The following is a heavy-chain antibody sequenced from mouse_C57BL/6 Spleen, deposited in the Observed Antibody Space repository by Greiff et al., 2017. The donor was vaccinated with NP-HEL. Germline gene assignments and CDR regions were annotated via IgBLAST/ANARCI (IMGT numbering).Heavy chain of an antibody. CDR3: ARDSNYVDYAMDY. Sequence: VQLQESGAELVRPGTSVKVSCKASGYAFTNYLIEWVKQRPGQGLEWIGGINPGSGGTNYNEKFKGKATLTADKSSSNAYMQLSSLTSEDSAVYFCARDSNYVDYAMDYWGQGTSVTVSS. J-gene: IGHJ4*01. D-gene: IGHD2-5*01. V-gene: IGHV1-54*01. CDR2: INPGSGGT. CDR1: GYAFTNYL.